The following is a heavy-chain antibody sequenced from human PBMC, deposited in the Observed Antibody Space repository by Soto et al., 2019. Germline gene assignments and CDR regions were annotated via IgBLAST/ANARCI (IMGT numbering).Heavy chain of an antibody. D-gene: IGHD3-10*02. CDR2: INQSGST. V-gene: IGHV4-34*01. CDR3: ARGTVYVPFLFPCLDV. CDR1: GESLSAYY. J-gene: IGHJ6*02. Sequence: SETLSLTCAVYGESLSAYYWTWIRQPPGKGLEWIGEINQSGSTNYNPSLKSRVTMSADTSKKHFSLKVTSVTAADTAVYYCARGTVYVPFLFPCLDVWGQGTPVTVYS.